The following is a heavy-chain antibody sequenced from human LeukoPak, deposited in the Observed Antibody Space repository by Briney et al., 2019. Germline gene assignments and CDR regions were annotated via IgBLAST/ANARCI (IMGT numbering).Heavy chain of an antibody. CDR1: GGSISSYY. V-gene: IGHV4-4*07. D-gene: IGHD5-24*01. CDR3: WPRRWLQS. J-gene: IGHJ4*02. CDR2: IYTSGST. Sequence: SETLSLTCAASGGSISSYYWSWIRQPAGKGLEWIGGIYTSGSTKYYPSFKSRVTISADKSKKHSSLMRSTVTAADTPVSYCWPRRWLQSWGQGTLVSVSS.